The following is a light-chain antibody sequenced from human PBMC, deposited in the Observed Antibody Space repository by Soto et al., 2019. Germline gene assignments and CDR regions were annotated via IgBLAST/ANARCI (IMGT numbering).Light chain of an antibody. CDR1: QGVSTF. Sequence: EIVLTQSPATLSLSPGERATLSCRASQGVSTFLAWYQQKPGQAPRLLIYDASNRATGIPARFSGSGSATDFTLTISSLEPEDFAVYYCQERSKWYTFGQGTKLEIK. V-gene: IGKV3-11*01. CDR3: QERSKWYT. CDR2: DAS. J-gene: IGKJ2*01.